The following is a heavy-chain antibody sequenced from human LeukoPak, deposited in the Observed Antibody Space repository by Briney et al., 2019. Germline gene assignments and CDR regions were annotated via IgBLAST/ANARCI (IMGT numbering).Heavy chain of an antibody. CDR3: ARGQLWFGESP. D-gene: IGHD3-10*01. CDR2: IYTSGST. J-gene: IGHJ5*02. CDR1: GGSISSGGYS. V-gene: IGHV4-61*02. Sequence: PSETLSLTCAVSGGSISSGGYSWSWIRQPPGKGLEWIGRIYTSGSTNYNPSLKSRVTISVDTSKNQFSLKLSSVTAADTAVYYCARGQLWFGESPLSQGTLVTVSS.